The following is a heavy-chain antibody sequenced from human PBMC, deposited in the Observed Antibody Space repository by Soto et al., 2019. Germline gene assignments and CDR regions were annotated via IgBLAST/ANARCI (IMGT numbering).Heavy chain of an antibody. CDR2: INPNSGGT. CDR3: ATVKDSSSWYDAFDI. J-gene: IGHJ3*02. CDR1: GYTFTGYY. V-gene: IGHV1-2*04. D-gene: IGHD6-13*01. Sequence: ASVKVSCKASGYTFTGYYMHWVRQAPGQGLEWMGWINPNSGGTNYAQKFQGWVTMTRDTSISTAYMELSRLRSDDTAVYYCATVKDSSSWYDAFDIWGQGTMVTVSS.